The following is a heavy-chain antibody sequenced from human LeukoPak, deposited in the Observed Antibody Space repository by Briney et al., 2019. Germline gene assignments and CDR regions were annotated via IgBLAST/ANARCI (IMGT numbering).Heavy chain of an antibody. V-gene: IGHV4-59*12. D-gene: IGHD1-26*01. CDR3: ARVSLGWELAENWFDP. Sequence: SETLSLTCTVSGGSISSYYWSWIRQPPGKGLEWIGYIYYSGNTNYYSGNTNYNPSLKSRVTMSVDTSKNQFSLKLSSVTAADTAVYYCARVSLGWELAENWFDPWGQGTLVTVSS. CDR1: GGSISSYY. CDR2: IYYSGNTNYYSGNT. J-gene: IGHJ5*02.